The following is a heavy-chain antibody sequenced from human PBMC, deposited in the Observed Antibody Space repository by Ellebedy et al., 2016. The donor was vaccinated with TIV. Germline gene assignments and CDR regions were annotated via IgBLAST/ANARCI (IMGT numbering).Heavy chain of an antibody. CDR3: AKGVGFSTGDYFDS. J-gene: IGHJ4*02. D-gene: IGHD6-25*01. V-gene: IGHV3-23*01. CDR2: LSGSGNKM. CDR1: GFRFTSYA. Sequence: GGSLRLSCAISGFRFTSYAMTWVRRAPGKGLEWVSTLSGSGNKMYYADSVKGRFTIYRDESKSMLQLQMISLTADDAAVYYCAKGVGFSTGDYFDSWGQGTLVTVSS.